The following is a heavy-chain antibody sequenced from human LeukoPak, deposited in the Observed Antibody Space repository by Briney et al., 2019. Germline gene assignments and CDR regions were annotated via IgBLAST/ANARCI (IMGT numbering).Heavy chain of an antibody. CDR3: AKHNSGSSGWYVDY. D-gene: IGHD6-19*01. Sequence: TGGSLRLSCVGSGFTFSNSPMSWVRQAPGKGLEWGSGIRGSGVDTFYADSVEGRFTISRDNSKNTLSLQMNSLRAEDTAVYYCAKHNSGSSGWYVDYWGQGTLVTVSS. CDR1: GFTFSNSP. J-gene: IGHJ4*02. V-gene: IGHV3-23*01. CDR2: IRGSGVDT.